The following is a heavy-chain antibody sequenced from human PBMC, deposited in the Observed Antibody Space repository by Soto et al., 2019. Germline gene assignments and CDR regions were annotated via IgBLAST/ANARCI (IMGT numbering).Heavy chain of an antibody. Sequence: GGSLRLSCAASGFTVSSNYMSWVRQAPGKGLEWVSVIYSGGSTYYADSAKGRFTISRDNSKNTLYLQMNSLRAEDTAVYYCAREHYYDSSGYPHYGMDVWGQGTTVTVSS. D-gene: IGHD3-22*01. CDR2: IYSGGST. CDR3: AREHYYDSSGYPHYGMDV. J-gene: IGHJ6*02. CDR1: GFTVSSNY. V-gene: IGHV3-53*01.